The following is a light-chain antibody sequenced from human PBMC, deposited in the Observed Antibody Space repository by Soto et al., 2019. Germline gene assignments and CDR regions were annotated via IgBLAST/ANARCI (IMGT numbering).Light chain of an antibody. CDR3: QQYNNWPRT. V-gene: IGKV3-15*01. J-gene: IGKJ1*01. Sequence: EIVMTQSPDTLSVSLGERVTLSCRASQSVSSNLAWLQQKPGQAPRLLIFGASTRATDVPARFSGRGSGTDFTLTISSLQSEEFAIYYCQQYNNWPRTFGQGNKVDI. CDR1: QSVSSN. CDR2: GAS.